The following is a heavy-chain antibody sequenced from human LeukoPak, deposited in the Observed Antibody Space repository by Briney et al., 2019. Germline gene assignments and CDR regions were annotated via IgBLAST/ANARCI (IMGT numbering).Heavy chain of an antibody. CDR3: AKDYYGSGSYYPDY. V-gene: IGHV3-30*18. Sequence: GGSLRLSCAASGFTFSSYGMNWVRQAPGQGLEWVAVISYDGSNKYYADSVKGRFTISRDNSKNTLYLQMNSLRAEDTAVYYCAKDYYGSGSYYPDYWGQGTLVTVSS. J-gene: IGHJ4*02. CDR1: GFTFSSYG. CDR2: ISYDGSNK. D-gene: IGHD3-10*01.